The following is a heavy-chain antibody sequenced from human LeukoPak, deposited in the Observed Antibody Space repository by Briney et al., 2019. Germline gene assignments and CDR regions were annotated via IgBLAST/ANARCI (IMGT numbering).Heavy chain of an antibody. CDR2: IYTSGIT. J-gene: IGHJ4*02. D-gene: IGHD1-26*01. V-gene: IGHV3-66*01. CDR3: VREDAGGTYSFDY. Sequence: GGSLRLSCAVSGFTVSSNFMSWVRQAPGKGPEWVSVIYTSGITYYADSVRGRFTISRDNSKNTLYLQMDSLTAEDTAVYYCVREDAGGTYSFDYWGQGTLVTVSS. CDR1: GFTVSSNF.